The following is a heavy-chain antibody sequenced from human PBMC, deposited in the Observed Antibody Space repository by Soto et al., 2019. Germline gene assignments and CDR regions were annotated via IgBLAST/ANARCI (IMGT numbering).Heavy chain of an antibody. Sequence: LVKVSCKASGGTFSSYAISWVRQAPGQGLEWMGGIIPIFGTANYAQKFQGRVTITADESTSTAYMELSSLRSEDTAVYYCARERDYYGSGSYYRYFDYWGQGTLVTVS. CDR2: IIPIFGTA. D-gene: IGHD3-10*01. V-gene: IGHV1-69*13. J-gene: IGHJ4*02. CDR3: ARERDYYGSGSYYRYFDY. CDR1: GGTFSSYA.